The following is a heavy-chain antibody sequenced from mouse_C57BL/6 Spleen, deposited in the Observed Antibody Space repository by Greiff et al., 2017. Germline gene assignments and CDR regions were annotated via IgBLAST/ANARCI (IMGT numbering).Heavy chain of an antibody. D-gene: IGHD2-4*01. CDR2: IHPNSGST. CDR3: AIYYDQAWFAY. CDR1: GYTFTSYW. V-gene: IGHV1-64*01. J-gene: IGHJ3*01. Sequence: QVQLQQPGAELVKPGASVKLSCKASGYTFTSYWMHWVKQRPGQGLEWIGMIHPNSGSTNYNEKFKSKATLTVDKSSSTAYMQLSSLTSEDSAVYYCAIYYDQAWFAYWGQGTLVTVSA.